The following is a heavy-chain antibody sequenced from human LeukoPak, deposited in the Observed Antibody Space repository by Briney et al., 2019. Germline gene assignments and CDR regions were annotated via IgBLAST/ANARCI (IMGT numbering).Heavy chain of an antibody. J-gene: IGHJ4*02. CDR3: TTGRYTGLAY. CDR1: GFTFSDQY. V-gene: IGHV3-15*01. Sequence: GGSLRLSCAAFGFTFSDQYMDWVRQAPGKGLEGVGRIKSRTDGATTDYVAPVEGRFLISRDDSKNTVYLEMNRLITDDTAMYYCTTGRYTGLAYWGQGTLVTVSS. CDR2: IKSRTDGATT. D-gene: IGHD3-16*02.